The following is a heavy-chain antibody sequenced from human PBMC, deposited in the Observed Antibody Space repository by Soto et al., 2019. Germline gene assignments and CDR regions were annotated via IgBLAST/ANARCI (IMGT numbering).Heavy chain of an antibody. Sequence: SETLSLTCAVYGGSFSGYYWSWIRQPPGKGLEWIGEINHSGSTNYNPSLKSRVTISVDTSKNQFSLKLSSVTAADTAVYYCARGIPIGFGARVIVIRAGIFDYWGQGTLVTVSS. D-gene: IGHD3-16*02. V-gene: IGHV4-34*01. CDR3: ARGIPIGFGARVIVIRAGIFDY. CDR1: GGSFSGYY. CDR2: INHSGST. J-gene: IGHJ4*02.